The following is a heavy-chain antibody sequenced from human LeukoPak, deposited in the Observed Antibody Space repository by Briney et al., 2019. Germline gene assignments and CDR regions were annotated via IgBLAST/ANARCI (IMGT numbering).Heavy chain of an antibody. Sequence: ASVKVSCKASGYTFTSYDINWVRQATGQGLEWMGWMNPNSGNTGYAQKFQGRVTMTRNTSISTAYMELSSLRSEDTAVYYCARNSLAVAGTTYYGMDVWGQGTTVTVSS. D-gene: IGHD6-19*01. J-gene: IGHJ6*02. CDR2: MNPNSGNT. CDR1: GYTFTSYD. V-gene: IGHV1-8*01. CDR3: ARNSLAVAGTTYYGMDV.